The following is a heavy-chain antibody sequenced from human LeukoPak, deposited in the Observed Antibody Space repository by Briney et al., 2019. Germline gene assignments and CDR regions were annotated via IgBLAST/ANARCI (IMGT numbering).Heavy chain of an antibody. D-gene: IGHD3-22*01. CDR3: ARGWDYYDSSGYF. Sequence: GASVKVSCKASGWPFSTHDINWVRQAAGQGLEWMGWVNPNSGNTGYAQKFQGRVAMTRDTSISTAYMELSSLRSEDTAVYYCARGWDYYDSSGYFWGQGTLVTVSS. CDR1: GWPFSTHD. V-gene: IGHV1-8*01. J-gene: IGHJ4*02. CDR2: VNPNSGNT.